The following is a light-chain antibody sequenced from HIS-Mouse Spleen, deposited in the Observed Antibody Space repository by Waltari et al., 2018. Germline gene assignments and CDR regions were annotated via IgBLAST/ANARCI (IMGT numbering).Light chain of an antibody. Sequence: SYELTQPPSVSVPPGQTARITCSGDALPQKYADWYQQKSVQAPVLVLYEDSKRPSGIPERFSGSSSGTMATLTISGAQVEDEADYYCYSTDSSGNHRVFGGGTKLTVL. J-gene: IGLJ2*01. CDR1: ALPQKY. CDR3: YSTDSSGNHRV. CDR2: EDS. V-gene: IGLV3-10*01.